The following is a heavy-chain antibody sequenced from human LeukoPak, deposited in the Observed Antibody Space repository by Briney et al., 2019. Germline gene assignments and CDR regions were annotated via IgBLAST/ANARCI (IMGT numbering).Heavy chain of an antibody. CDR3: AKDGHSLWFGEAIDY. D-gene: IGHD3-10*01. CDR2: ISWNSGSI. Sequence: PGGSRRLSCAASGFTFDDYAMHWVRQAPGKGLEWVSGISWNSGSIGYADSVKGRFTISRDNAKNSLYLQMNSLRAEDTALYYCAKDGHSLWFGEAIDYWGQGTLVTVSS. V-gene: IGHV3-9*01. J-gene: IGHJ4*02. CDR1: GFTFDDYA.